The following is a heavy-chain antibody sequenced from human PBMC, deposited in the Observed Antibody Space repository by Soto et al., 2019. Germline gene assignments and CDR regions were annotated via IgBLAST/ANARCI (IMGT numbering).Heavy chain of an antibody. CDR3: ARGRVPTYYYHYGMDX. CDR2: IYYSGST. Sequence: SETLSLTCTVSGGSISSYYWSWIRQPPGKGLEWILYIYYSGSTNYDPSLKSRVTISVDTSKNQLSLKLSSVTAADTAVYYCARGRVPTYYYHYGMDXWGQGTTVTVS. CDR1: GGSISSYY. V-gene: IGHV4-59*01. D-gene: IGHD3-10*02. J-gene: IGHJ6*02.